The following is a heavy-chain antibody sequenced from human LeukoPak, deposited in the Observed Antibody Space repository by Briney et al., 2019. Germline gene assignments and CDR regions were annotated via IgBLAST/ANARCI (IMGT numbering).Heavy chain of an antibody. CDR2: VDPEDGET. Sequence: ASVKISCKVSGYTFTDYYMHWVQQAPGKGLEWMGLVDPEDGETIYAEKLQGRVTITADTSTDTAYMELSSLRSEDTAVYYCATDDHSSSLVWGQGTLVTVSS. V-gene: IGHV1-69-2*01. J-gene: IGHJ4*02. D-gene: IGHD6-13*01. CDR3: ATDDHSSSLV. CDR1: GYTFTDYY.